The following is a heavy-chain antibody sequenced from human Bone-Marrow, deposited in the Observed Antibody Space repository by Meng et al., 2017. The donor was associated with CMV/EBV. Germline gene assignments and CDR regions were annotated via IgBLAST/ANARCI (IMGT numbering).Heavy chain of an antibody. CDR3: VRSSGWSLFDY. CDR1: GFTFSDYY. J-gene: IGHJ4*02. V-gene: IGHV1-2*02. CDR2: VNSNNDAT. D-gene: IGHD6-19*01. Sequence: VQLVQSGVELKKPGASVKVSCTTSGFTFSDYYIHWVRQAPGQGLEWMGWVNSNNDATNYARKFQGRVSMTRDTSISTAHMELSRLMSDDTAVYYCVRSSGWSLFDYWGQGTLVTVSS.